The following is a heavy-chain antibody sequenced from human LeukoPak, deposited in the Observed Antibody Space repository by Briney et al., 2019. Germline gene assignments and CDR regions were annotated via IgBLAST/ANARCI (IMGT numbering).Heavy chain of an antibody. Sequence: PGGSLRLSCAASGFTFSNYNMTWVRQAPGKGLEWVSFISSTSNTIYYADSVKGRFTISRDNAKNSLYLQMNSLRAEDTAAYYCAREEGFDYWGQGTLVTVSS. J-gene: IGHJ4*02. V-gene: IGHV3-48*01. CDR2: ISSTSNTI. CDR3: AREEGFDY. CDR1: GFTFSNYN.